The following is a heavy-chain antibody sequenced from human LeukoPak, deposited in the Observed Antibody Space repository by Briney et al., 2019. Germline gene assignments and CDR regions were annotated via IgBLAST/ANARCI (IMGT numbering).Heavy chain of an antibody. CDR3: ARAPRVATEFDY. D-gene: IGHD5-12*01. CDR1: GYTFTSYG. Sequence: GASVKVSCKASGYTFTSYGITWVRQAPGQGLQWMGWISAYNGNTNYAQKLQGRVTMTTDTSTSTAYMELRSLRSDDTAVYYCARAPRVATEFDYWGQGTLVTVSS. CDR2: ISAYNGNT. V-gene: IGHV1-18*01. J-gene: IGHJ4*02.